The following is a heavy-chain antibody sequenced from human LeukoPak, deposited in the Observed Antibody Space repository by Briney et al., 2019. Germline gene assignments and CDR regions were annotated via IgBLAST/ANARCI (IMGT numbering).Heavy chain of an antibody. D-gene: IGHD6-13*01. CDR1: GFTFDDYA. J-gene: IGHJ4*02. CDR3: AKGTSSWHEFDY. CDR2: ITWDAGST. V-gene: IGHV3-43D*03. Sequence: GGSLRLSYAATGFTFDDYAMHWVRQAPGKGLEWVSLITWDAGSTYYADSVKGRFTISRDNSKNSLYLQMNSLRPEDTALYYCAKGTSSWHEFDYWGQGTLVTVSS.